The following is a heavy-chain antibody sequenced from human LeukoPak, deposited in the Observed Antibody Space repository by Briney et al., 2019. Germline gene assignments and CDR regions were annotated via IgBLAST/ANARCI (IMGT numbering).Heavy chain of an antibody. CDR2: INPKSGVT. D-gene: IGHD2-2*01. V-gene: IGHV1-2*02. Sequence: SVKVSCKASGYTFTDYYLHWVRQAPGQGLEWMGWINPKSGVTDSKMKFQGRVTLTRDTSITTAYMELISLTSDDAAVYYCARAGGYCGSTSCYSGYYYYFMDVWGKGTTVTVSS. CDR1: GYTFTDYY. CDR3: ARAGGYCGSTSCYSGYYYYFMDV. J-gene: IGHJ6*03.